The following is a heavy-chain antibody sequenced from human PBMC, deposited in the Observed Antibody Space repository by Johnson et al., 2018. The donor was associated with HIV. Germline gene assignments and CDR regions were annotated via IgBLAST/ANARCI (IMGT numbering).Heavy chain of an antibody. CDR3: ARTDSAPAHDAFDI. CDR1: GFTFDDYA. Sequence: VQLVESGGGLVQPGRSLRLSCAASGFTFDDYAMHWVRQAPGKGLEWVSLISWDGGSTYYADSVKGRFTISRDNAKNSLYLQMNSLRAEDTAVYYCARTDSAPAHDAFDIWGQGTMVTVSS. V-gene: IGHV3-43D*04. J-gene: IGHJ3*02. CDR2: ISWDGGST. D-gene: IGHD1-14*01.